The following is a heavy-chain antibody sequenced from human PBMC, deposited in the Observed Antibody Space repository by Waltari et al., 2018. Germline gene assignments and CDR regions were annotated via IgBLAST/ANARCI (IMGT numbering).Heavy chain of an antibody. J-gene: IGHJ6*02. CDR1: GFTFATYS. CDR2: ISSSGTTI. D-gene: IGHD3-16*01. V-gene: IGHV3-48*01. CDR3: ARRAPSYDYVWVSYGGLDV. Sequence: EVQLVESGGGLVLPGGSLSLPCAASGFTFATYSMNWVRQAPGKGLEWVSYISSSGTTIYYADSVKGRFTISRDNAKNSLYLQMNSLRAEDTAVYYCARRAPSYDYVWVSYGGLDVWGQGTTVTVSS.